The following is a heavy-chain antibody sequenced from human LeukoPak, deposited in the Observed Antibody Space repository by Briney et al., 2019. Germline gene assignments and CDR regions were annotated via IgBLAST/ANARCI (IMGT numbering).Heavy chain of an antibody. V-gene: IGHV3-74*01. Sequence: GGSLRLSCAVSGFTFSSYWMHWVRQAPGKELVWVSRIHGDGTGTVYADSVKGRLTIYRDYAKTTLYLQMNSLRAEDTAVYYCARGSSGSPDYWGQGTLVTVSS. CDR1: GFTFSSYW. CDR3: ARGSSGSPDY. J-gene: IGHJ4*02. D-gene: IGHD3-10*01. CDR2: IHGDGTGT.